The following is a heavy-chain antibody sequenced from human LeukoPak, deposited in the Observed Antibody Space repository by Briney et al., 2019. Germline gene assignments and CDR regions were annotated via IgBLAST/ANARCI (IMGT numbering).Heavy chain of an antibody. CDR1: GFTFSSYA. Sequence: GGSLRLSCAASGFTFSSYAMHWVRQAPGKGLEWVPVISYDGSNKYYADSVKGRFTISRDNSKNTLYLQMNSLRAEDTAVYYCARGGGLGYDYVWGSYRGPVDYWGQGTLVTVSS. V-gene: IGHV3-30*04. CDR3: ARGGGLGYDYVWGSYRGPVDY. CDR2: ISYDGSNK. J-gene: IGHJ4*02. D-gene: IGHD3-16*02.